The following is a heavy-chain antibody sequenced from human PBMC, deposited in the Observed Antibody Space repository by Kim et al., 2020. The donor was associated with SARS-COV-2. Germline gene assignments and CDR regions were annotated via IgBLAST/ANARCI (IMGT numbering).Heavy chain of an antibody. D-gene: IGHD6-19*01. CDR2: EA. J-gene: IGHJ5*02. Sequence: EAHYVDSVNGRFTISRDNDRNSLYLQMNSLRVEDTALYFCARGSGWLSDAWGQGTLVTVSS. V-gene: IGHV3-7*01. CDR3: ARGSGWLSDA.